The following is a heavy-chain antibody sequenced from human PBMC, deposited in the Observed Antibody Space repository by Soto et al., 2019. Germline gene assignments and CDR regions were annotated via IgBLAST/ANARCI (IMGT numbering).Heavy chain of an antibody. D-gene: IGHD4-17*01. J-gene: IGHJ4*02. V-gene: IGHV4-34*01. Sequence: QVQLQQWGAGLLKPSGTLSLTCAVYGGSFSGYYWSWIRQPPGKGLEWIGEINHSGTTNYNPSLKSRVTISVDTSKNQFSLKLSSVTAADTAVYYCARSVHYWGQGTLVTVSS. CDR1: GGSFSGYY. CDR2: INHSGTT. CDR3: ARSVHY.